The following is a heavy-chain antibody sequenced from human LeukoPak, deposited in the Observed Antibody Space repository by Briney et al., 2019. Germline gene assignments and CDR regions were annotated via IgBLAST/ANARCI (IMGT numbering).Heavy chain of an antibody. J-gene: IGHJ4*02. V-gene: IGHV4-59*08. Sequence: KPSETLSLTCTVSGGSISSDYWQWIRQPPGKGLEWVGYIYNSEFTHYNSSLKSRVSISIDTSKNQFSLKLTSVTAADTAVYYCATRGYWGQGSLVIVSS. CDR1: GGSISSDY. CDR3: ATRGY. D-gene: IGHD3-10*01. CDR2: IYNSEFT.